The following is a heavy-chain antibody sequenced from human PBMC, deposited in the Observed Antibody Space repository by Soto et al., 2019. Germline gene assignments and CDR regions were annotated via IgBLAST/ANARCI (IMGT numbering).Heavy chain of an antibody. CDR3: AKDGVGWVTTGSYFDP. CDR2: ISVSGDTT. Sequence: EVQLLESGGGLVQSGGSLRLSCAASGFTFSSFAMNWVRQAPGKGLEWVSTISVSGDTTTYADSVKGRFTISRDNSMDTLYLQMNSLRAEDTALYFCAKDGVGWVTTGSYFDPWGQGTRVTGSS. V-gene: IGHV3-23*01. J-gene: IGHJ5*02. D-gene: IGHD4-17*01. CDR1: GFTFSSFA.